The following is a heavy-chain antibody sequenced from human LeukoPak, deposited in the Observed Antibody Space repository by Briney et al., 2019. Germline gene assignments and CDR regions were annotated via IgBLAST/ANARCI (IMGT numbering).Heavy chain of an antibody. D-gene: IGHD5-12*01. Sequence: PSETLSLTCTVSGGSISSYYWSWVRQPPGKGLEWIGYIYYSGSTNYNPSLKSRVTISVDTSKNQFSLKLSSVTAADTAVYYCARGFDYYFDYWGQGTLVTVSS. J-gene: IGHJ4*02. CDR3: ARGFDYYFDY. CDR1: GGSISSYY. V-gene: IGHV4-59*08. CDR2: IYYSGST.